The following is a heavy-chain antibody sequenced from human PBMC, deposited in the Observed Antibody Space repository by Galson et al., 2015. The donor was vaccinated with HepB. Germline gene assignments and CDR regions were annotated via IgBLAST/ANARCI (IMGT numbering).Heavy chain of an antibody. J-gene: IGHJ5*02. CDR1: EGTFSSYA. CDR3: AREGWEQQPFDP. V-gene: IGHV1-69*13. Sequence: SVKVSCKASEGTFSSYAISWVRQAPGQGLEWTGGIIPIFGIANYAQKFQGRVTITADESTSTAYMELSSLRSEDTAVYYCAREGWEQQPFDPWGQGTLVTVSS. CDR2: IIPIFGIA. D-gene: IGHD6-13*01.